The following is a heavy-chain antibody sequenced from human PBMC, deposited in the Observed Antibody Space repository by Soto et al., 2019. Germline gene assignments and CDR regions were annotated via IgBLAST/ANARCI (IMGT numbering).Heavy chain of an antibody. V-gene: IGHV1-69*06. J-gene: IGHJ6*02. CDR2: IIPIFGTA. CDR1: GGTFSSYA. CDR3: ARGRIVVVPAAILPFYYYGMEV. Sequence: SVKVSCKASGGTFSSYAISWVRQAPGQGLEWMGGIIPIFGTANYAQKFQGRVTITADKSTSTAYMELSSLRSEDTAVYYCARGRIVVVPAAILPFYYYGMEVWGQGTTVTV. D-gene: IGHD2-2*02.